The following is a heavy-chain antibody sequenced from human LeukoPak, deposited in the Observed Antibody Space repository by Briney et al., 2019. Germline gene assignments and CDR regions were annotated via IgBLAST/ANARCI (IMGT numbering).Heavy chain of an antibody. CDR3: ARDIVGVEKCFDY. CDR2: ISAYYGNT. Sequence: GASVKVSFKASGYTFTSYGICWVRQAPAQGREWMGWISAYYGNTNYAQKLQRRVTMTTDTSTSTAYMELRSLRSDDTAVYYCARDIVGVEKCFDYWGQGTLVTVSS. D-gene: IGHD1-26*01. V-gene: IGHV1-18*01. CDR1: GYTFTSYG. J-gene: IGHJ4*02.